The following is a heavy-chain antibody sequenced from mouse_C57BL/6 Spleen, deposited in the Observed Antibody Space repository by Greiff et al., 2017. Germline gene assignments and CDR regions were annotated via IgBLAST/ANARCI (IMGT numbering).Heavy chain of an antibody. D-gene: IGHD1-1*01. Sequence: EVMLVESGGDLVKPGGSLKLSCAASGFTFSSYGMSWVRQTPDKRLEWVATISSGGSYTYYPDSVKGRFTISRDNAKNTLYLQMSSLKSEDTAMYYCARQGALITTVVDAMDYWGQGTSVTVSS. CDR1: GFTFSSYG. V-gene: IGHV5-6*01. CDR2: ISSGGSYT. CDR3: ARQGALITTVVDAMDY. J-gene: IGHJ4*01.